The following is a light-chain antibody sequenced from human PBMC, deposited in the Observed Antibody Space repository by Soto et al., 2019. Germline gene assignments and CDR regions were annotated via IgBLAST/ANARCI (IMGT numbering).Light chain of an antibody. CDR1: SSNIGAGYD. CDR2: DSN. V-gene: IGLV1-40*01. J-gene: IGLJ2*01. CDR3: QSYDSSLGGSV. Sequence: QSVLTQPPSVSGAQGQRVTIFCTGSSSNIGAGYDVHWYQQLPGKAPKLLIYDSNNRPSGVPDRFSGSKSGTSASLAITGLQAEDEADYYCQSYDSSLGGSVFCGGTKVTVL.